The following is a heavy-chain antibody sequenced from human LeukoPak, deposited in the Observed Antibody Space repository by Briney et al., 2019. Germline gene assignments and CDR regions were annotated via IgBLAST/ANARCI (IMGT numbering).Heavy chain of an antibody. V-gene: IGHV3-30*04. CDR1: GFTFSSYG. Sequence: PGGSLRLSCAASGFTFSSYGLHWVRQAPGKRLEWLAVISNDGKNKYYADSVKGRFIISRDNSKNTLYLQMNSLSTEDTAVYYCARDLRFVLDYGDYENYYYGMDVWGQGTTVTVSS. D-gene: IGHD4-17*01. CDR2: ISNDGKNK. CDR3: ARDLRFVLDYGDYENYYYGMDV. J-gene: IGHJ6*02.